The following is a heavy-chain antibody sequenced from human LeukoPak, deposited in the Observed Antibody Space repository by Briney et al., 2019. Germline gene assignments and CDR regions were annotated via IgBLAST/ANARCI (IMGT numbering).Heavy chain of an antibody. CDR3: ARRAGEYSHPYDY. D-gene: IGHD4-17*01. CDR2: IYSGGNT. Sequence: GGSLRLSCTVSGFPVSINSMSWVRQAPGKGLEWVSFIYSGGNTHYSDSVKGRFTTSRDNSKNTLYLQMNSLRAEDTAVYYCARRAGEYSHPYDYWGQGTLVTVSS. J-gene: IGHJ4*02. V-gene: IGHV3-53*01. CDR1: GFPVSINS.